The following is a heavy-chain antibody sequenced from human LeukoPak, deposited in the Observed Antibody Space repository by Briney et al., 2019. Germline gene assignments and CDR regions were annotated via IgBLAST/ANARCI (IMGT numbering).Heavy chain of an antibody. V-gene: IGHV1-46*01. CDR3: ARDRDYGGKVYAFDI. CDR1: GYTFTSYY. J-gene: IGHJ3*02. CDR2: INPSGGST. Sequence: ASVKVSCKAYGYTFTSYYMHWVRQAPGQGLEWMGIINPSGGSTSYAQKFQGRVTMTRDTSTSTVHMELSSLRSEDTAVYYCARDRDYGGKVYAFDIWGQGTMVTVSS. D-gene: IGHD4-23*01.